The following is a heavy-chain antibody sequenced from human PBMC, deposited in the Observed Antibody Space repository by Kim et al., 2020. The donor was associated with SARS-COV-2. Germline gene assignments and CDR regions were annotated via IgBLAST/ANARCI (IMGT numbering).Heavy chain of an antibody. CDR3: ARHPPYKVALEFDY. CDR1: GGSISSSSYY. CDR2: IYYSGST. Sequence: SETLSLTCTVSGGSISSSSYYWGWIRQPPGKGLEWIGSIYYSGSTYYNPSLKSRVTISVDTSKNQFSLKLSSVTAADTAVYYCARHPPYKVALEFDYWGQGTLVTVSS. V-gene: IGHV4-39*01. J-gene: IGHJ4*02. D-gene: IGHD5-12*01.